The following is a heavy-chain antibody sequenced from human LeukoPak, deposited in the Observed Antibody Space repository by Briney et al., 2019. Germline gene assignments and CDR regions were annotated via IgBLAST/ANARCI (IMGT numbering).Heavy chain of an antibody. CDR2: FYISGTT. Sequence: SQTLSLTCTVCGGSISSDDYYWNWIRQPAGRGLEWIGRFYISGTTHYNPSLKSRVTISADTSKYQFSLRLNSVTAADTAVYYCARGRANNGYSYEFDNWGQGTLVTVSS. CDR1: GGSISSDDYY. D-gene: IGHD5-12*01. J-gene: IGHJ4*02. CDR3: ARGRANNGYSYEFDN. V-gene: IGHV4-61*02.